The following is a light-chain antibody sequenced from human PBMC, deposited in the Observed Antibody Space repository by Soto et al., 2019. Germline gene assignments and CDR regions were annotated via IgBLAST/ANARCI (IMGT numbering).Light chain of an antibody. CDR1: RSVRSY. CDR3: QQCTNWPWT. CDR2: EAS. J-gene: IGKJ1*01. V-gene: IGKV3-11*01. Sequence: EIVLTQSPATLSLSPGERATLSCRASRSVRSYLVWYQQKPGQAPRLLMYEASTRATGIPARFSGGGSGTDFTLTISSLEPEDSAVYYCQQCTNWPWTFGQGTKVEIK.